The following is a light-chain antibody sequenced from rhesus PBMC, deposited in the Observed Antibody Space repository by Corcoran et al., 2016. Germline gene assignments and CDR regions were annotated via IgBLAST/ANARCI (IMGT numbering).Light chain of an antibody. CDR2: GAS. J-gene: IGKJ2*01. V-gene: IGKV1S17*01. Sequence: DIQMTQSPSSLSAFVGDRVTITCRASQGINNDLAWYQQKPGETPKLLIYGASSLQSGIPSRFSGSGSWTDFTLAISSLQSEDIATYFCQPYYSTPFSFGQGTKVDIK. CDR3: QPYYSTPFS. CDR1: QGINND.